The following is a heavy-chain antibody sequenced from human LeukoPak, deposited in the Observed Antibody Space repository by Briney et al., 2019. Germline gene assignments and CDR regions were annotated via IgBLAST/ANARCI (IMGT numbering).Heavy chain of an antibody. Sequence: GGSLRLSCAASGFTFSSYWMHWVRQAPGKGLVWVSRIKGDGNTNYADSVKGRFTISRDNAKNTVSLRMNSLRAEDTGVYYCARAPSEIGGYYPEYFRHWGQGTLVTVSS. CDR3: ARAPSEIGGYYPEYFRH. CDR2: IKGDGNT. CDR1: GFTFSSYW. D-gene: IGHD3-22*01. V-gene: IGHV3-74*01. J-gene: IGHJ1*01.